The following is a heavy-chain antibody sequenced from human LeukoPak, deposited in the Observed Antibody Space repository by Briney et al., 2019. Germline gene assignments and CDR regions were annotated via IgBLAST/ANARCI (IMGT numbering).Heavy chain of an antibody. CDR1: GYSISNGYY. CDR2: IYHSGRT. CDR3: ARGPGIVVASATFDY. V-gene: IGHV4-38-2*02. Sequence: KSSETLSLTCTVSGYSISNGYYWGWMRQPPGKGLEWIGSIYHSGRTHYNPSLKSRVIISVDTSKNQFSLRLSSVTAADTAVYYCARGPGIVVASATFDYWGQGTLVTVSS. D-gene: IGHD2-15*01. J-gene: IGHJ4*02.